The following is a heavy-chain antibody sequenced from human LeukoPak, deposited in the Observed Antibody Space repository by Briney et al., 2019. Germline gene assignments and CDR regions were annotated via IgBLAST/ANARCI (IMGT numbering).Heavy chain of an antibody. V-gene: IGHV1-18*01. J-gene: IGHJ6*04. CDR3: ARDVPYCSSTSCYMDV. Sequence: ASVKVSCKASGYTFTSYGISWVRQAPGQGLEWMGWISAYNGNTNYAQKFQGRVTITTDESTSTAYMELSSLRSEDTAVYYCARDVPYCSSTSCYMDVWGKGTTVTVSS. CDR1: GYTFTSYG. CDR2: ISAYNGNT. D-gene: IGHD2-2*01.